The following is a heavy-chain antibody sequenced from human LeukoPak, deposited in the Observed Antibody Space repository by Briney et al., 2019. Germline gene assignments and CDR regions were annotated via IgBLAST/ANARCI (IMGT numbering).Heavy chain of an antibody. J-gene: IGHJ4*02. CDR3: ARPASYYYDSSGYYGDFDY. D-gene: IGHD3-22*01. CDR1: GGTFISYV. V-gene: IGHV1-69*13. CDR2: IIPIFGTA. Sequence: ASVKVSCKASGGTFISYVISWVRQAPGQGLEWMGGIIPIFGTANYAQKFQGRVTITADESTSTAYMELSSLRSEDTAVYYCARPASYYYDSSGYYGDFDYWGQGTLVTVSS.